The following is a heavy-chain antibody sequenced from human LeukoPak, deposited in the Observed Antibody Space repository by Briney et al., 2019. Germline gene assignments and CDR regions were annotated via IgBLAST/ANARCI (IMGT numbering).Heavy chain of an antibody. CDR3: ARGDSGREYDFWSGYPLGY. CDR2: MNPNSGNT. D-gene: IGHD3-3*01. V-gene: IGHV1-8*03. CDR1: GYTFTSYD. J-gene: IGHJ4*02. Sequence: ASVKVSCKASGYTFTSYDINWVRQATGQGLEWMGWMNPNSGNTGYAQKFQGRVTITRNTSISTAYMELSSLRSEDTAVYYCARGDSGREYDFWSGYPLGYWGQGTLVTVSS.